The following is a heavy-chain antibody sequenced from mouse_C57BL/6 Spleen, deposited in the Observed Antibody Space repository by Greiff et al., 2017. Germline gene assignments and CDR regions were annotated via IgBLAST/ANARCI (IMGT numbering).Heavy chain of an antibody. CDR2: ISSGGDYI. D-gene: IGHD1-1*01. Sequence: DVQLVESGEGLVKPGGSLKLSCAASGFTFSSYAMSWVRQTPEQRLEWVAYISSGGDYIYYADTMKGRFTISRDNSSNTPYLQLSSLKSEDTAMYYCTRDDDGSKGDYYAMDYWGQGTSVTVSS. CDR3: TRDDDGSKGDYYAMDY. V-gene: IGHV5-9-1*02. J-gene: IGHJ4*01. CDR1: GFTFSSYA.